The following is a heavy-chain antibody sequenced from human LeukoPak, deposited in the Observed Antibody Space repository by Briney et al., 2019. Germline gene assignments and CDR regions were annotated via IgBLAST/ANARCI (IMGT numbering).Heavy chain of an antibody. J-gene: IGHJ4*02. CDR2: IYSGDNT. CDR1: GFTVTSNY. V-gene: IGHV3-66*01. CDR3: ARGYSSSWYGGADNYFDY. Sequence: GGSLRLSCAASGFTVTSNYMSWVRQAPGKGLEWVSVIYSGDNTYYADSVKGGFTISRDNSKNTLYLQMDTLRAEDTAVYYCARGYSSSWYGGADNYFDYWGQGTLVTVSS. D-gene: IGHD6-13*01.